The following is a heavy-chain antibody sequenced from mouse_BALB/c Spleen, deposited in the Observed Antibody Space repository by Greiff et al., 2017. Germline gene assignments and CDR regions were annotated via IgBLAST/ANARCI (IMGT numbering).Heavy chain of an antibody. Sequence: QVQLKESGAELAKPGASVKMSCKASGYTFTSYWMHWVKQRPGQGLEWIGYINPSTGYTEYNQKFKDKATLTADKSSSTAYMQLSSLTSEDSAVYYCARSGNYGRKSSYFDYWGQGTTLTVSS. CDR1: GYTFTSYW. J-gene: IGHJ2*01. D-gene: IGHD1-1*01. CDR2: INPSTGYT. V-gene: IGHV1-7*01. CDR3: ARSGNYGRKSSYFDY.